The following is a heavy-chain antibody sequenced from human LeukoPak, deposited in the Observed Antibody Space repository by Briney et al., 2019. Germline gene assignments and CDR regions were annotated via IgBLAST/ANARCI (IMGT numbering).Heavy chain of an antibody. Sequence: ASVKVSCKASGYTFTSYDINWVRQATGQGLEWMGWMNPNSGNTGYAQKFQGRVTMTRNTSISTAYMELSSLRSEDTAVYYCARELGYCSGGSCGWFDPWGQGTLVTVSS. CDR2: MNPNSGNT. CDR3: ARELGYCSGGSCGWFDP. V-gene: IGHV1-8*01. CDR1: GYTFTSYD. D-gene: IGHD2-15*01. J-gene: IGHJ5*02.